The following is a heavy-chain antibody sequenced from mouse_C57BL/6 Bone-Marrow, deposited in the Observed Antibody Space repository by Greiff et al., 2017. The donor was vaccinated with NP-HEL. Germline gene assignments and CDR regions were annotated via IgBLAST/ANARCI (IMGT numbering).Heavy chain of an antibody. D-gene: IGHD1-1*01. CDR2: IDPSDSYT. Sequence: QVQLQQSGAELVMPGASVKLSCKASGYTFTSYWMHWVKQRPGQGLEWIGEIDPSDSYTNYNQKFKGKSTLTVDKSSSTAYMQLSSLTSEDSAVYYCARKGVRSYYFDCWGQGTTLTVSS. V-gene: IGHV1-69*01. J-gene: IGHJ2*01. CDR1: GYTFTSYW. CDR3: ARKGVRSYYFDC.